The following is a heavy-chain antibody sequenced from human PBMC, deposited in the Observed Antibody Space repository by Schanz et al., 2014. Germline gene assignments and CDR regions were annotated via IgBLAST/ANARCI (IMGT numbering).Heavy chain of an antibody. CDR3: ARQRSYFYAMDV. V-gene: IGHV3-21*04. CDR1: GFTFGTFW. J-gene: IGHJ6*02. Sequence: EVQLVESGGGLLQPGGSLRLSCAASGFTFGTFWMSWVRQAPGKGLEWVSSISSSSSYIYYADSVKGRFTISRDNAKNSLYLQMNSLRAEDTAVYYCARQRSYFYAMDVWGQGTTVTVSS. CDR2: ISSSSSYI.